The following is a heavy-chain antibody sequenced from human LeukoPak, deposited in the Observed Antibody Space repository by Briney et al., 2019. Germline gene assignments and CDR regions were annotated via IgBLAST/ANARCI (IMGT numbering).Heavy chain of an antibody. CDR3: VKDSGKSYMDV. CDR2: ISGGDGST. V-gene: IGHV3-23*01. CDR1: GFTFSSYA. Sequence: GGSLRLSCAASGFTFSSYAMSWVRLAPGKGLKWVSSISGGDGSTYYANSVKGRFTISRDNSKNTLYLQMNSLRAEDTAVYYCVKDSGKSYMDVWGKGTTVTISS. D-gene: IGHD3-10*01. J-gene: IGHJ6*03.